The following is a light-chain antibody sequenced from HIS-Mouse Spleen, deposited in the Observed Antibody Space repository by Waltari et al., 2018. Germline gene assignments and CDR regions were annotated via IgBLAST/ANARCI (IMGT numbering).Light chain of an antibody. V-gene: IGLV2-11*01. CDR2: DVS. CDR3: CSYAGSYRV. Sequence: QSALTQPRSVSGSPGQSVTISCTGTSSDVGGYNYVSWYQQHPGKAPKLMIYDVSKRPSGGPERFAGSKSGNTASLTISGLQAEDEADYYCCSYAGSYRVFGTGTKVTVL. J-gene: IGLJ1*01. CDR1: SSDVGGYNY.